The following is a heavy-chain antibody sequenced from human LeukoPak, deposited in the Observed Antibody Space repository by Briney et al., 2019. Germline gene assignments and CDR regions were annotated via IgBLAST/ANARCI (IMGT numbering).Heavy chain of an antibody. CDR1: GYTFTSYA. CDR3: ARDRDIVGASLDY. D-gene: IGHD1-26*01. V-gene: IGHV1-2*02. CDR2: INPNSGGT. J-gene: IGHJ4*02. Sequence: ASVKVSCKASGYTFTSYAMHWVRQAPGQGLEWMGWINPNSGGTNYAQKFQGRVTMTRDTSISTAYMELSRLRSDDTAVYYCARDRDIVGASLDYWGQGTLVTVSS.